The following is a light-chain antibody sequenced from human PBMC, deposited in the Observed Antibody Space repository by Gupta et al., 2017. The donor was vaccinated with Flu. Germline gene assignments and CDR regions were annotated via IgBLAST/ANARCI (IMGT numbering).Light chain of an antibody. CDR1: SSDVGGYNY. CDR3: SSYTSSSTPVV. J-gene: IGLJ2*01. CDR2: EVS. Sequence: QSALTQPASVSGSPGQSITISCTGTSSDVGGYNYVSWYQQHPGKAPKLMIYEVSNRPSGVSHRFSGSNSDNTATLTISRLQAEDEADYYCSSYTSSSTPVVFGGGTKLTVL. V-gene: IGLV2-14*01.